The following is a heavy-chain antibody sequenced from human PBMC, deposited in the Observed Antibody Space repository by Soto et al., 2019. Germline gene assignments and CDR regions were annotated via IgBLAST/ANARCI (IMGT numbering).Heavy chain of an antibody. V-gene: IGHV1-69*13. D-gene: IGHD3-3*01. Sequence: WASVKVSCKASGGTFSSYAISWVRQAPGQGLEWMGGIIPIFGTANYAQKFQGRVTITADESTSTAYMELSSLRSEDTAVYYCAREQGTSDFWSCYRAPYYYYGMDVWGQGTTVTVSS. J-gene: IGHJ6*02. CDR3: AREQGTSDFWSCYRAPYYYYGMDV. CDR1: GGTFSSYA. CDR2: IIPIFGTA.